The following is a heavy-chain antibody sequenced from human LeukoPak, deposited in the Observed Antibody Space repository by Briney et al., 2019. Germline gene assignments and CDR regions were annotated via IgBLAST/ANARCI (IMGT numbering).Heavy chain of an antibody. D-gene: IGHD2-2*01. V-gene: IGHV1-18*01. J-gene: IGHJ4*02. CDR1: GYTFTSYG. CDR2: ISAYNGNT. Sequence: ASVRVSCKASGYTFTSYGISWVRQAPGQGLEWMGWISAYNGNTNYAQKLQGRVTMTRDTSISTAYMELSRLRSDDTAVYYCARTPDCSSTSCSSFDYWGQGTLVTVSS. CDR3: ARTPDCSSTSCSSFDY.